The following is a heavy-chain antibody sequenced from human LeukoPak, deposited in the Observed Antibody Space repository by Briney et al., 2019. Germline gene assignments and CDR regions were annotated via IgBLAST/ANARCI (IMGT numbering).Heavy chain of an antibody. V-gene: IGHV1-18*01. D-gene: IGHD2-2*01. CDR2: ISAYNGNT. Sequence: ASVKVSCKASGYTFTSYGISWVRQAPGQGLEWMGWISAYNGNTNYAQKFQGRVTMTRDTSISTAYMELSRLRSDDTAVYYCARMSPPALYCSSTSCYRNFDYWGQGTLVTVSS. J-gene: IGHJ4*02. CDR3: ARMSPPALYCSSTSCYRNFDY. CDR1: GYTFTSYG.